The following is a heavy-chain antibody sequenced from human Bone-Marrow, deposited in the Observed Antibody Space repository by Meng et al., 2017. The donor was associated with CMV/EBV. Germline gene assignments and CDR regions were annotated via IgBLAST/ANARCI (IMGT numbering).Heavy chain of an antibody. CDR3: AGADGGSLSWYYGMDV. CDR2: IYSGSST. D-gene: IGHD3-16*01. Sequence: GESLKISCAASGFTVSSNYMSWVRQAPGKGLEWVSVIYSGSSTYYADSVKGRFTISRDNSKNTLYLQMNSLRAEDTAVYYCAGADGGSLSWYYGMDVWGQGTTVTFSS. CDR1: GFTVSSNY. V-gene: IGHV3-53*01. J-gene: IGHJ6*02.